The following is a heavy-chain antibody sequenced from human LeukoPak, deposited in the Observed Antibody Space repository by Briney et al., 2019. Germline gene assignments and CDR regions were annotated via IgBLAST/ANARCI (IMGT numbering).Heavy chain of an antibody. D-gene: IGHD4-23*01. CDR3: ASFPYGGYYFDY. CDR1: GGSINSYY. Sequence: SETLSLTCTVSGGSINSYYWSWIRQPPGKGLEWIGFIYYTGSINYDSSLKSRVTISVDTSKNLFSLKLSSVTAADTAVYHCASFPYGGYYFDYGGQGTLVTVSS. CDR2: IYYTGSI. V-gene: IGHV4-59*01. J-gene: IGHJ4*02.